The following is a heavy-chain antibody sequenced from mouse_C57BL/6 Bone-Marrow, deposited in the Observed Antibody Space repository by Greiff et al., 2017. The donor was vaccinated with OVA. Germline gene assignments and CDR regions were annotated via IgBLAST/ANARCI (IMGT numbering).Heavy chain of an antibody. J-gene: IGHJ1*03. D-gene: IGHD2-4*01. Sequence: VQLQESGPELVKPGASVKISCKASGYAFSSSWMHWVKQRPGKGLEWIGRIYPGDGDTNYNGKFKGKATLTADKSSSTAYMQLSSLTSEDSAVYFCAREDDYDWYFDVWGTGTTVTVSS. CDR3: AREDDYDWYFDV. CDR1: GYAFSSSW. V-gene: IGHV1-82*01. CDR2: IYPGDGDT.